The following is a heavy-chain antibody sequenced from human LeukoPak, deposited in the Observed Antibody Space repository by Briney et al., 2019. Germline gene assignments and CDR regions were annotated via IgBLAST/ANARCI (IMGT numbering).Heavy chain of an antibody. CDR2: IYYSGST. V-gene: IGHV4-59*01. CDR1: GGSISSYY. D-gene: IGHD6-19*01. J-gene: IGHJ4*02. CDR3: ARGYGWNYFDY. Sequence: SETLPLTCTGSGGSISSYYWSWLGQPPGKGLEWFGYIYYSGSTNYNPSLKSRVTISVDTSKNEFSLKLSSVTAADTAVYYCARGYGWNYFDYWGQGTLVTVSS.